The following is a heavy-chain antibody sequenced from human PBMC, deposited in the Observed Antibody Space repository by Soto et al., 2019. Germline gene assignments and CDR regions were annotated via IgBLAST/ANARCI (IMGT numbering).Heavy chain of an antibody. CDR3: ARDITMVRGVMSHDAFDI. D-gene: IGHD3-10*01. CDR2: ISAYNGNT. Sequence: ASVKVSCKASGYTFTSYGISWVRQAPGQGLEWMGWISAYNGNTNYAQKLQGRVTMTTDTSTSTAYMELRSLRSDDTAVYYCARDITMVRGVMSHDAFDIWGQGTMVTVSS. V-gene: IGHV1-18*01. CDR1: GYTFTSYG. J-gene: IGHJ3*02.